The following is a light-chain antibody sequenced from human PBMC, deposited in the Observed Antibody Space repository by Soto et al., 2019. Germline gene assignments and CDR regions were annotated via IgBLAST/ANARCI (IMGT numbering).Light chain of an antibody. J-gene: IGLJ1*01. Sequence: QSVLTQPPSVSGAPGQRVTISCTGSSSNIGAGYDVHWYQQLPGTAPKLLIYVNSNRPSGVPDRFSGSKSGTSASLAITGLQAEDEADYYCQSYASSLSYVFGTGTKVTVL. CDR2: VNS. CDR1: SSNIGAGYD. V-gene: IGLV1-40*01. CDR3: QSYASSLSYV.